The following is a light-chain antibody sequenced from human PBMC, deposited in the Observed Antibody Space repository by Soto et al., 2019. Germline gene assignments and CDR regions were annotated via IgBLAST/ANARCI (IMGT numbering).Light chain of an antibody. CDR1: QSVSSSY. Sequence: EIVLTQSPGTLSLSPGERATLSCRASQSVSSSYLAWYQQKPGQAPRLLIYGASSRATGIPDRFSGSGSGTEFTLTISSLQSEDFAVYYCQQRNDWQVTFGQGTRLEI. V-gene: IGKV3D-20*02. CDR3: QQRNDWQVT. J-gene: IGKJ5*01. CDR2: GAS.